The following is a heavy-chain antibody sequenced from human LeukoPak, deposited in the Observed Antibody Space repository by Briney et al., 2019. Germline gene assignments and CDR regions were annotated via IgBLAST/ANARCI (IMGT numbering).Heavy chain of an antibody. J-gene: IGHJ2*01. V-gene: IGHV4-59*01. CDR2: IYDSGT. D-gene: IGHD3-22*01. Sequence: SETLSLTCAVSGGSIRSYYWSWIRQPPGKGLEWIGYIYDSGTNYNPSLKSRVTISVDTSKNQFSLKLSSVTAADTAVYYCARASVRTYGYDKFDSYTSDWNFDLWGRGTLATVSS. CDR1: GGSIRSYY. CDR3: ARASVRTYGYDKFDSYTSDWNFDL.